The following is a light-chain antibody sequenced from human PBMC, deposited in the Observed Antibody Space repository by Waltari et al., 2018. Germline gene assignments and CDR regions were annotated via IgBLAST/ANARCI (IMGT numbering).Light chain of an antibody. V-gene: IGLV3-19*01. CDR1: SLKIYH. CDR2: ANH. CDR3: SPRDISAEHVV. Sequence: TQDPAVSVALGQTVRITCQGDSLKIYHTSWYQQRPGQAPLLVMYANHNRPSGIPDRFSVSYSGDTSYLTITGAQAEDEADYYCSPRDISAEHVVFGGGTKLAVL. J-gene: IGLJ2*01.